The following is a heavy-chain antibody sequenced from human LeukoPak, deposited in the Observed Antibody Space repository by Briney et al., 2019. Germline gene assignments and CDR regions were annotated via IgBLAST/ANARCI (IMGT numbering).Heavy chain of an antibody. V-gene: IGHV3-23*01. J-gene: IGHJ4*02. CDR1: GFTFSSYA. Sequence: GGSLRLSCAASGFTFSSYAMSWVRQAPEKGLEWVSTISGSGGGTYYADSVRDRFTISRDDSKNTLYLQMNSLRAEDTAVYYCAKDLGRYRNNYFDYWGQGTLVTVSS. D-gene: IGHD1-26*01. CDR3: AKDLGRYRNNYFDY. CDR2: ISGSGGGT.